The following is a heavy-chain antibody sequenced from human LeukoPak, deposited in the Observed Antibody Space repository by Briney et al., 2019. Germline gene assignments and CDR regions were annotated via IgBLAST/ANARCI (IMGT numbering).Heavy chain of an antibody. J-gene: IGHJ4*02. V-gene: IGHV3-7*03. CDR2: IKQDGSAK. CDR3: AKSEGFSGSYWNFDY. D-gene: IGHD1-26*01. CDR1: GFTFSSYW. Sequence: GGSLRLSCAASGFTFSSYWMSWVRQAPGKGLEWVATIKQDGSAKYYVDSVKGRFTISRDNDKSSLYLQMNSLRAEDTAVYYCAKSEGFSGSYWNFDYWGQGTLVTVSS.